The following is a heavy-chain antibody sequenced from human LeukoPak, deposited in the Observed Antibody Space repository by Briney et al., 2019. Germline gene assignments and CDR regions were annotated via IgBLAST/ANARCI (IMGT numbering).Heavy chain of an antibody. CDR1: GGSISSGDYY. Sequence: SETLSLTCTVSGGSISSGDYYWSWIRQPPGKGLEWIGYIYYSGSTYYNPSLKSRVTISVDTSKNQFSLKLSSVTAADTAVYYCASGDGYNYRYFDYWGQGTLVAVSS. CDR2: IYYSGST. CDR3: ASGDGYNYRYFDY. D-gene: IGHD3-22*01. J-gene: IGHJ4*02. V-gene: IGHV4-30-4*01.